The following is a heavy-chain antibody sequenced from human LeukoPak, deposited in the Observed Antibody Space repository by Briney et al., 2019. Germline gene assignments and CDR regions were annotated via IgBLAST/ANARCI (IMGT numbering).Heavy chain of an antibody. V-gene: IGHV1-3*01. J-gene: IGHJ3*02. CDR2: INAGNGNT. CDR3: ARGWIFGVVISAFDI. Sequence: ASVKVSCKASGYTFTSYAMHWMRQAPGQRLEWMGRINAGNGNTKYSQKFQGRVTITRDTSASTAYMELSSLRSEDTAVYYCARGWIFGVVISAFDIWGQGTMVTVSS. D-gene: IGHD3-3*01. CDR1: GYTFTSYA.